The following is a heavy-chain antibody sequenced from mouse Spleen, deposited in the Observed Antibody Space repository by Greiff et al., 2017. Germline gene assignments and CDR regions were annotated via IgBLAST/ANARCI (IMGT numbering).Heavy chain of an antibody. V-gene: IGHV1-53*01. CDR1: GYIFTTYW. CDR2: IYPSNGFV. Sequence: QVQLQQPGTELVKPGTSVKLSCKASGYIFTTYWMHWVKQRPGQGLEWIGNIYPSNGFVNYNEKFNNKAALTVDRSSSTAYMQLSSLTSEDSAVYYCVRDDGFYSALAYWGQGTSVNVSS. CDR3: VRDDGFYSALAY. J-gene: IGHJ4*01. D-gene: IGHD2-3*01.